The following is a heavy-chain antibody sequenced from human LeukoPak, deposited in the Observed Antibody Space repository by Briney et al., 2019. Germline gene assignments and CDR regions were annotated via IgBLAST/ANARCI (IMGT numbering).Heavy chain of an antibody. CDR2: IKHEGSET. CDR1: GFTFRDYW. D-gene: IGHD5-12*01. J-gene: IGHJ1*01. CDR3: VKDRGGYVKYRTFES. Sequence: GGSLRLSCATSGFTFRDYWMRWVRQAPGKGLEWVANIKHEGSETYYGGSVKGRFTISKDIRKHCLYWQMNNLRTEDTAVYYCVKDRGGYVKYRTFESWGQGTLVTVSS. V-gene: IGHV3-7*01.